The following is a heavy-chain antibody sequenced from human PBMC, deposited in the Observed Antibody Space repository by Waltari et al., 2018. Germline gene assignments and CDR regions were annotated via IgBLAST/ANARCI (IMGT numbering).Heavy chain of an antibody. V-gene: IGHV3-43D*03. J-gene: IGHJ4*02. CDR1: GFPFDDFA. D-gene: IGHD3-16*01. CDR2: ISWDGDNT. Sequence: EVQLVESGGVVVQPGGSLRLSCAASGFPFDDFAMHWVRQVPGKGLEWVSLISWDGDNTYYADSVKGRFTISRDNSKNSLYLQMNSLRAEDTALYYCAKGGRGRWYYFDYWGQGTLVTVSS. CDR3: AKGGRGRWYYFDY.